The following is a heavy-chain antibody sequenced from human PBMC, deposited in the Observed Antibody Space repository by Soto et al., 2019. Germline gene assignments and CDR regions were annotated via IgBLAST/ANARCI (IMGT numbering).Heavy chain of an antibody. CDR3: ARDGGILRYFDWFSPGTFDY. V-gene: IGHV3-30-3*01. CDR1: GFTFCSYA. Sequence: QPGGSLRLSCAASGFTFCSYAMHWVRQAPGKGLEWVAVISYDGSNKYYADSVKGRFTISRDNSKNTLYLQMNSPRAEDTAVYYCARDGGILRYFDWFSPGTFDYWGQGTLVTVSS. D-gene: IGHD3-9*01. CDR2: ISYDGSNK. J-gene: IGHJ4*02.